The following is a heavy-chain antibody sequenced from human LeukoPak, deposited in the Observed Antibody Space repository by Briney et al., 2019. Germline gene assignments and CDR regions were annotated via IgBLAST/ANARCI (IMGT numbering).Heavy chain of an antibody. CDR1: GYSFTSYW. J-gene: IGHJ4*02. CDR3: ARRYRSSWYAADY. Sequence: GESLKISCKGSGYSFTSYWISWVRQLPGKGVEWMGRIDPSDSYTNYSPSFRGHVTISADKSISTAYLQWSSLKASDTAMYYCARRYRSSWYAADYWGQGTLVTVSS. D-gene: IGHD6-13*01. CDR2: IDPSDSYT. V-gene: IGHV5-10-1*01.